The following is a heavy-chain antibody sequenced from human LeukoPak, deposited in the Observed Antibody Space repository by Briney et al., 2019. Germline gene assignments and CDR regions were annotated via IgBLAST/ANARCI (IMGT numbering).Heavy chain of an antibody. CDR1: GGSISSYY. J-gene: IGHJ5*02. CDR2: IYYNGST. CDR3: ARAAGSSSWYWFDP. V-gene: IGHV4-59*08. Sequence: SETLSLTCTVSGGSISSYYWSWIRQPPGKGQEWIGYIYYNGSTNYNPSLKSRVTISVDTSKNQSSLKLSSVTAADTAVYYCARAAGSSSWYWFDPWGQGTLVTVSS. D-gene: IGHD6-13*01.